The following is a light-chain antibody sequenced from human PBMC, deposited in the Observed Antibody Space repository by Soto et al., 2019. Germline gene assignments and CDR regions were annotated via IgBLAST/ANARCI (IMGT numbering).Light chain of an antibody. V-gene: IGKV3-11*01. CDR1: QSVSSY. Sequence: EIVVTQSPSTVSLSPVERATLSCRASQSVSSYLAWYQQKPGQAPRLLIYDAPNRATGIPARFSGSGSGTDFTLTISSLEPEDFAVYYCQQRSNWPPTFGQGTKVDIK. CDR3: QQRSNWPPT. CDR2: DAP. J-gene: IGKJ1*01.